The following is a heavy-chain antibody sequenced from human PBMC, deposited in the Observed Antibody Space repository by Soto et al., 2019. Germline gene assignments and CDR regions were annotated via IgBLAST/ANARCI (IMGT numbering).Heavy chain of an antibody. CDR1: GGTFSSYA. J-gene: IGHJ4*02. D-gene: IGHD6-13*01. CDR3: ARKVAAAGKGYFDY. CDR2: IIPIFGTA. Sequence: ASVKVSCKASGGTFSSYAISWWRQCPGQGLEWMGGIIPIFGTANYAQKFQGRVTITADESTSTAYMELSSLRSEDTAVYYCARKVAAAGKGYFDYWGQGTLVTVSS. V-gene: IGHV1-69*13.